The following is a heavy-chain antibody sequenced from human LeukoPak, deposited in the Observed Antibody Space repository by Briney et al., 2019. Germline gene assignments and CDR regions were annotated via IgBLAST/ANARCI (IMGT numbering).Heavy chain of an antibody. CDR3: ARGGYDFWSGYTTFDP. D-gene: IGHD3-3*01. Sequence: ASVKVSCKASGYTFTGYGISWVRQAPGQGLEWMGWISANNGNTNYAQKLQGRVTMTTDTSTSTAYMELRSLRSDDTAVYYCARGGYDFWSGYTTFDPWGQGTLVTVSS. J-gene: IGHJ5*02. V-gene: IGHV1-18*01. CDR1: GYTFTGYG. CDR2: ISANNGNT.